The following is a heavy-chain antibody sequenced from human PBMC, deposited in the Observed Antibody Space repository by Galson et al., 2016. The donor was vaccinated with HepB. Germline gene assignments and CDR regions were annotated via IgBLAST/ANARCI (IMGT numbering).Heavy chain of an antibody. D-gene: IGHD5/OR15-5a*01. V-gene: IGHV5-10-1*01. Sequence: QSGAEVKKPGESLRISCKGSGYNFANYYISWVRQVPGKGLEWMGRIDPGDSYTNYRPSFQGLVTISADKSLSTTYLHWSSLKASDTAIYYCARSGLVSTIGCYFFDYWGQGALVTVSP. J-gene: IGHJ4*02. CDR2: IDPGDSYT. CDR1: GYNFANYY. CDR3: ARSGLVSTIGCYFFDY.